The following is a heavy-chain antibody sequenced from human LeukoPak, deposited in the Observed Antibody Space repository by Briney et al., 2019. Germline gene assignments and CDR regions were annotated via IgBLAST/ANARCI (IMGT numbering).Heavy chain of an antibody. D-gene: IGHD5-12*01. CDR2: ISGSGGST. CDR3: AKDLGIVATIRCHQFDY. V-gene: IGHV3-23*01. J-gene: IGHJ4*02. CDR1: GFTFSSYA. Sequence: GGSLRLSCAASGFTFSSYAMSWVRQAPGKGLEWVSAISGSGGSTYYADSVKGRFTISRVNSRNTLYLQMNSLRAEDTAVYYCAKDLGIVATIRCHQFDYWGQGTLVTVSS.